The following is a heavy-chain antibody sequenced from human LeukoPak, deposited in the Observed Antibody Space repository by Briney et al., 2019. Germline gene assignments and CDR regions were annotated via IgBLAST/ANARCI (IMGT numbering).Heavy chain of an antibody. Sequence: ASVTVSCKASGGTFSSYAISWVRQAPGQGREWMGRIIPIFGIANYAQKFQGRVTITADKSTSTAYMALRSLRSEDTAVYYCARDEGGRFDPRGQGTLVTVSS. D-gene: IGHD1-26*01. V-gene: IGHV1-69*04. CDR1: GGTFSSYA. J-gene: IGHJ5*02. CDR3: ARDEGGRFDP. CDR2: IIPIFGIA.